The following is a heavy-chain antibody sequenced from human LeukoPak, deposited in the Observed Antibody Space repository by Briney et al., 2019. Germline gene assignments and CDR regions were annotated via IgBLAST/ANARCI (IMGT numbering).Heavy chain of an antibody. D-gene: IGHD3-16*01. J-gene: IGHJ3*02. CDR3: ARERFRGGEGAFDI. Sequence: GGPLRLSCAASGFTFSSYAMSWVRQAPGKGLEWVSSISSSSSYICYADSVKGRFTISRDNAKNSLYLQMNSLRAEDTAVYYCARERFRGGEGAFDIWGQGTMVTVSS. V-gene: IGHV3-21*01. CDR1: GFTFSSYA. CDR2: ISSSSSYI.